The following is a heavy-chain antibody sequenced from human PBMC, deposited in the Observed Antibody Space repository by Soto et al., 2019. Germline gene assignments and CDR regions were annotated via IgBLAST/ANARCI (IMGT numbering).Heavy chain of an antibody. V-gene: IGHV4-31*03. Sequence: KPSETLSLTCTVSGGSISSGGYYWSWIRQHPGKGLEWIGYIYYSGSTYYNPSLKSRVTISVDTSKNQFSLKLSSVTAADTAVYYCAREHSHCSGGSCYSAYYYYYYMDVWGKGTTVTVSS. CDR3: AREHSHCSGGSCYSAYYYYYYMDV. D-gene: IGHD2-15*01. J-gene: IGHJ6*03. CDR2: IYYSGST. CDR1: GGSISSGGYY.